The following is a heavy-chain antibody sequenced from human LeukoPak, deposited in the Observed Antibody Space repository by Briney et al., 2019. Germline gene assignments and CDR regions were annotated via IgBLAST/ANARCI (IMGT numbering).Heavy chain of an antibody. D-gene: IGHD6-13*01. Sequence: LGGSLRLSCAASGFTFSSYTMNWVRQAPGKGLVWVSYISSSSTTIYYADSVKGRFTISRDNAKNSLYLQMNSLRDEDTAVYYCARDPTAAGKEYYFDYWGQGTLVTVSS. CDR3: ARDPTAAGKEYYFDY. J-gene: IGHJ4*02. V-gene: IGHV3-48*02. CDR2: ISSSSTTI. CDR1: GFTFSSYT.